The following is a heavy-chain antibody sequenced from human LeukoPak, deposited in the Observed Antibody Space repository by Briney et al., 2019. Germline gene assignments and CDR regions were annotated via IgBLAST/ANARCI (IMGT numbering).Heavy chain of an antibody. Sequence: ASVKVSCKASGYTFTSYGISWVRQAPGQGLEWLGWINTNTGNPTYAQGFTGRFVFSLDTSVNTAYLQISSLKAEDTAVYYCARVVHPYDYESSGLTYDAFDLWGQGTMVTVSS. CDR1: GYTFTSYG. CDR2: INTNTGNP. J-gene: IGHJ3*01. CDR3: ARVVHPYDYESSGLTYDAFDL. D-gene: IGHD3-22*01. V-gene: IGHV7-4-1*02.